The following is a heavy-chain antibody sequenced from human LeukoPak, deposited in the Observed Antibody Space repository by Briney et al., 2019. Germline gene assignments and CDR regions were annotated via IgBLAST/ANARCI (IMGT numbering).Heavy chain of an antibody. J-gene: IGHJ6*03. V-gene: IGHV3-53*01. CDR1: GFTVSSNY. D-gene: IGHD2-15*01. CDR3: AKEGYCSGGSCSLGMDV. Sequence: GGSLRLSCAASGFTVSSNYMSWVRQAPGKGLEWVSVIYSGGSTYYADSVKGRFTISSDNSNNTLYLQMNSLRAEDTAVYYCAKEGYCSGGSCSLGMDVWGKGTTVTVPS. CDR2: IYSGGST.